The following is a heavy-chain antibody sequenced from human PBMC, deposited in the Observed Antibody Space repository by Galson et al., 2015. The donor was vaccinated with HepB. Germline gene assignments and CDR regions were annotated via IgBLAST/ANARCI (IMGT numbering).Heavy chain of an antibody. CDR1: GYSFTSYW. V-gene: IGHV5-51*01. CDR3: ASNYDSSGYYGNYYYGMDV. Sequence: QSGAEVKKPGESLKISCKGSGYSFTSYWIGWVRQMPGKGLEWMGIIYPGDSATRYSPSFQGQVTISADKSISTAYLQWSSLKASDTAMYYCASNYDSSGYYGNYYYGMDVWGQGTTVTVSS. J-gene: IGHJ6*02. D-gene: IGHD3-22*01. CDR2: IYPGDSAT.